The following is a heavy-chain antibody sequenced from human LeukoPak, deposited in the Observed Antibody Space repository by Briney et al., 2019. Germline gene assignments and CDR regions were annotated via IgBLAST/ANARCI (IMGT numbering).Heavy chain of an antibody. V-gene: IGHV1-2*02. D-gene: IGHD6-6*01. CDR2: IYPYSGDT. CDR3: ARDRNSGSSLDI. J-gene: IGHJ3*02. CDR1: GYTFTGYY. Sequence: ALVTVSCKASGYTFTGYYIHWVRQAPGQGLEWMGWIYPYSGDTNYAQNFQGRVTMTRDTSISTAYMELSSLKSDDTAVYYCARDRNSGSSLDIWGQGTILTVSS.